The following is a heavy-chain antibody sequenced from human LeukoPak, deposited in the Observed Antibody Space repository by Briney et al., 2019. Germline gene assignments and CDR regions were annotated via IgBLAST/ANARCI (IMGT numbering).Heavy chain of an antibody. D-gene: IGHD3-10*01. Sequence: PSETLSLTCAVYGGSFSGYYWSWIRQPPGKGLEWIGEINHSGSTNHNPSLKSRVTISVDTSKNQFSLKLSSVTAADTAVYYCARGQGWFGELLSPHYFDYWGQGTLVTVSS. CDR3: ARGQGWFGELLSPHYFDY. CDR1: GGSFSGYY. V-gene: IGHV4-34*01. J-gene: IGHJ4*02. CDR2: INHSGST.